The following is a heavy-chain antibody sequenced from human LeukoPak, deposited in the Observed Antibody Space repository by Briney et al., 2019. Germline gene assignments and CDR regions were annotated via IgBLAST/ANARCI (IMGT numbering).Heavy chain of an antibody. V-gene: IGHV4-39*01. J-gene: IGHJ4*02. Sequence: PSETLSLTCTVSGGSISSSSHYWGWIRQPPGKGLEWIGSIYYSGSTYYSPSLKSRVTISVDTSKNQFSLKLSSVTAADTAVYYCARHHYDFWSGYYTGGGYFDYWGQGTLVTVSS. CDR1: GGSISSSSHY. CDR2: IYYSGST. D-gene: IGHD3-3*01. CDR3: ARHHYDFWSGYYTGGGYFDY.